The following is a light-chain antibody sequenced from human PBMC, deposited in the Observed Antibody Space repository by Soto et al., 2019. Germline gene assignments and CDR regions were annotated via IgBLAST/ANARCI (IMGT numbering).Light chain of an antibody. CDR3: QQRSDWPPELT. J-gene: IGKJ4*01. Sequence: TQYTATLTLSPGDRATLSCRASQSVRSSLAWYQQKPGQAPRLLIYDASKRATGIPARFSGSASGTDFTLTISSLEPGDFAVYYCQQRSDWPPELTFGGGTKV. CDR2: DAS. V-gene: IGKV3-11*01. CDR1: QSVRSS.